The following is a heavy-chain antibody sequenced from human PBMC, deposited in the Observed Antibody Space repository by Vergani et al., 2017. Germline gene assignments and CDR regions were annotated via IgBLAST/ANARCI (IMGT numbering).Heavy chain of an antibody. D-gene: IGHD2-15*01. CDR2: IRYDGSNK. J-gene: IGHJ6*02. V-gene: IGHV3-30*02. CDR3: AKLATLRLQYGMDV. Sequence: QVQLVESGGGVVQPGGSLRLSCAASGFTFSSYGMHWVRQAPGKGLEWVAFIRYDGSNKYYADSVKGRFTISRDNSKNTLYLQMNSLRAEDTAVYYCAKLATLRLQYGMDVLGQGTTVTVSS. CDR1: GFTFSSYG.